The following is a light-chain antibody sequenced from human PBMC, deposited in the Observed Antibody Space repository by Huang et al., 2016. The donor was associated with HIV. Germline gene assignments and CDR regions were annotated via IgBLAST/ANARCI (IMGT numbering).Light chain of an antibody. Sequence: EVLLTQSPATLSLSPGERATLSCRASHNINTYLAWYQQKPGQAPRLLIYDASTRATDIPDRFRGSGSGTNFTLSISNLEPEDFAVYFCQQRSNWPPFTFGPGTKVDIK. CDR1: HNINTY. V-gene: IGKV3-11*01. J-gene: IGKJ3*01. CDR2: DAS. CDR3: QQRSNWPPFT.